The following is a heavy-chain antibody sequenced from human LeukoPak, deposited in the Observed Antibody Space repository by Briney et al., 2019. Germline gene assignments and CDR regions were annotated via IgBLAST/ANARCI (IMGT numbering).Heavy chain of an antibody. J-gene: IGHJ4*02. Sequence: ASVKVSCKASGYTFTSYAMHWVRQAPGQRLEWMGWINAGNGNTKYSQKFQGRVIITRDTSASTAYMELSSLRSEDTAVYYCARAGMDYGDYRYYFDYWGQGTLVTVSS. D-gene: IGHD4-17*01. CDR1: GYTFTSYA. CDR2: INAGNGNT. V-gene: IGHV1-3*01. CDR3: ARAGMDYGDYRYYFDY.